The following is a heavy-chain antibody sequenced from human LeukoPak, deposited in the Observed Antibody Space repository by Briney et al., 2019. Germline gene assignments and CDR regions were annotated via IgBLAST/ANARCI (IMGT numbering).Heavy chain of an antibody. Sequence: GGSLRLSCAASGFTVSSNYMNWVRQAPGKGLEWVSAISGSGGSTYYADSVKGRFTISRDNSKNTLYLQMNSLRAEDTAVYYCARGYSSSLFDYWGQGTLVTVSS. V-gene: IGHV3-23*01. CDR2: ISGSGGST. CDR1: GFTVSSNY. J-gene: IGHJ4*02. CDR3: ARGYSSSLFDY. D-gene: IGHD4-11*01.